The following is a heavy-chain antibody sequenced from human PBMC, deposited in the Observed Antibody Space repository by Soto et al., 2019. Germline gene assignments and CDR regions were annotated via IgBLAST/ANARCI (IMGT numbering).Heavy chain of an antibody. CDR1: GGTFSSYA. D-gene: IGHD3-22*01. V-gene: IGHV1-69*13. CDR3: ARLYDSSGYYPFDY. J-gene: IGHJ4*02. Sequence: GASVKVSCKASGGTFSSYAISWVRQAPGQGLEWMGGIIPIFGTANYAQKFRGRVTITADESTSTAYMELSSLRSEDTAVYYCARLYDSSGYYPFDYWGQGALVTVSS. CDR2: IIPIFGTA.